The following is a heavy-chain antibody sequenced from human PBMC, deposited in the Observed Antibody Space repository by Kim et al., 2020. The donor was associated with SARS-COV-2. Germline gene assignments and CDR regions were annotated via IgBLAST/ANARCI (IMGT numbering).Heavy chain of an antibody. Sequence: ASVKVSCKASGYTFSSIAMHWVRQAPGQGLEWMGWMNTNTGDPTYAQGFTGRFVFSLDTSVSTAYLQISSLRPEDTAIYFCAARVSGRYFDLWGRGALVT. J-gene: IGHJ2*01. V-gene: IGHV7-4-1*02. CDR2: MNTNTGDP. CDR3: AARVSGRYFDL. D-gene: IGHD6-25*01. CDR1: GYTFSSIA.